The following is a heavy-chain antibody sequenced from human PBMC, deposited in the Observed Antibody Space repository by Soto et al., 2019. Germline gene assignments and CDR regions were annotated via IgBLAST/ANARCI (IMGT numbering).Heavy chain of an antibody. Sequence: QVQLQESGPGLVKPSETLSLTCTVSGDSISSYYWSWIRQPPGKGLEWIGYIYNSGSTNYNPSLKSRVTISLDTSKNQFSLKLSSVTAADTAVYYCARDDYDDYVPWFDPWGQGTLVTVSS. CDR1: GDSISSYY. J-gene: IGHJ5*02. CDR3: ARDDYDDYVPWFDP. V-gene: IGHV4-59*01. CDR2: IYNSGST. D-gene: IGHD4-17*01.